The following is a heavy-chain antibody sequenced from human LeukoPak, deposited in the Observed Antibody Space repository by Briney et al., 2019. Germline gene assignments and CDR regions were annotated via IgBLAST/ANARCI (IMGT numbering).Heavy chain of an antibody. Sequence: GGSLRLSCVASGFTFGKYWMSWVRRAPGKGLEWVANIKLDGSEKNYVDSVKGRFTISRDNTKNSLYLQMNSLRAEDTAVFYCARDQYDTWSRRGNFDSWGQGTLVIVSS. D-gene: IGHD3-3*01. CDR1: GFTFGKYW. V-gene: IGHV3-7*03. CDR3: ARDQYDTWSRRGNFDS. CDR2: IKLDGSEK. J-gene: IGHJ4*02.